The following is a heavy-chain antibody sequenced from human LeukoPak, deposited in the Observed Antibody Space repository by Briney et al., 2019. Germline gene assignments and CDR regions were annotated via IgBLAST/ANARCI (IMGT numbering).Heavy chain of an antibody. V-gene: IGHV1-8*02. CDR1: GYTFTSYG. D-gene: IGHD6-13*01. CDR3: ARQDSSSWSDWFDP. CDR2: MNPNSGNT. J-gene: IGHJ5*02. Sequence: GASVKVSCKASGYTFTSYGISWVRQAPGQGLEWMGWMNPNSGNTGYAQKFQGRVTMTRNTSISTAYMELSSLRSEDTAVYYCARQDSSSWSDWFDPWGQGTLVTVSS.